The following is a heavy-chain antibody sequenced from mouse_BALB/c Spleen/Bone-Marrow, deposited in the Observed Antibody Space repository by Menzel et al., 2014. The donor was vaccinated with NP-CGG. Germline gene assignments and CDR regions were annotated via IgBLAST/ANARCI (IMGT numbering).Heavy chain of an antibody. V-gene: IGHV1S132*01. D-gene: IGHD2-10*02. Sequence: QVQLQQSGAELVKPGASVKLSCKPSGYTFTSYWIQWVKQRPGQGLGWIGEIFPGTVTPNYNEKFKGKATLTIDTSSSTASVQLSSLTSEDSAVDFCARRAYGYLDYWGQGTTLTVSS. J-gene: IGHJ2*01. CDR3: ARRAYGYLDY. CDR2: IFPGTVTP. CDR1: GYTFTSYW.